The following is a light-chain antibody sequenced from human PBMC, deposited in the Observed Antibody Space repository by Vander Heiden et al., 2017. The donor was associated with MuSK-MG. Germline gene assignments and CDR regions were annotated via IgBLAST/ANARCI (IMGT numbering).Light chain of an antibody. CDR1: SSDVGGYNH. V-gene: IGLV2-14*03. Sequence: QSALTQPASVSESPGQSINISCTGTSSDVGGYNHVSWFQQNPGKAPKLIIDDVTNGPSGVSNRFSGSKSGNTASPNISGLQTEDEAYYYCSSYTSSGTVVFGGGTKLTVL. CDR3: SSYTSSGTVV. CDR2: DVT. J-gene: IGLJ2*01.